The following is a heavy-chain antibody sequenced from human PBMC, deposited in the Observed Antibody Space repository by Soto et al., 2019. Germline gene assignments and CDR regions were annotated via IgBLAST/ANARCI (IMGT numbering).Heavy chain of an antibody. CDR3: ARRAPNDAFDI. V-gene: IGHV3-33*01. J-gene: IGHJ3*02. Sequence: LRLSCAASGFTFSSYGMHWVRQAPGKGLEWVAVIWYDGSNKYYADSVKGRFTISRDNSKNTLYLQMNSLRAEDTAVYYCARRAPNDAFDIWGQGTMVTVSS. CDR1: GFTFSSYG. CDR2: IWYDGSNK.